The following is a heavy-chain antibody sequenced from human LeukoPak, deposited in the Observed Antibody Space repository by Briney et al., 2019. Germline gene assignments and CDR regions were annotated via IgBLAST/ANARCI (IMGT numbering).Heavy chain of an antibody. J-gene: IGHJ4*02. CDR2: IKPDGSEK. CDR1: GFTFSTYW. D-gene: IGHD1-26*01. V-gene: IGHV3-7*05. CDR3: ARGQSWAFDF. Sequence: GGSLRLSCAASGFTFSTYWMSWVRQAPGKGLQWVVNIKPDGSEKYYVDSVKGRFTISRDNAKNSVDLQMNSLRVKDTAVYYCARGQSWAFDFWGQGTLVTVSS.